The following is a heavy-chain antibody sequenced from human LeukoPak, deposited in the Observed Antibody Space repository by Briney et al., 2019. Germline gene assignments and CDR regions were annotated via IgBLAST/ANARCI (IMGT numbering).Heavy chain of an antibody. CDR2: INQSVST. V-gene: IGHV4-34*01. CDR1: GGFFSGYY. Sequence: SATQSLTYAVYGGFFSGYYWSWIRQPRGNGLGWIGEINQSVSTNYSPSFKSRVTISIDTSRNHFSLKLTSVTAANTAVYYCAINDDAGIYYKSDKWG. CDR3: AINDDAGIYYKSDK. J-gene: IGHJ4*01. D-gene: IGHD3-10*01.